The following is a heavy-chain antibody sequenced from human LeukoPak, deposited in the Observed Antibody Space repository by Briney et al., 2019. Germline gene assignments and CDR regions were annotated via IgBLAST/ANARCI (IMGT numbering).Heavy chain of an antibody. Sequence: SETLSLTCTVSGGSISSYYWSWIRQPPGKGLEWIGYIYYSGSTNYNPSLKSRVTISVDTSKNQFSLKLSSVTAADTAVYYCARDRPGYSYGYGYYYYGMDVWGQGTTVTVSS. CDR2: IYYSGST. CDR3: ARDRPGYSYGYGYYYYGMDV. V-gene: IGHV4-59*01. J-gene: IGHJ6*02. CDR1: GGSISSYY. D-gene: IGHD5-18*01.